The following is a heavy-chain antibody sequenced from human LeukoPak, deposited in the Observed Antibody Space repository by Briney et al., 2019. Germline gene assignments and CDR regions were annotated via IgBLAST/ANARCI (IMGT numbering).Heavy chain of an antibody. CDR2: ISSSSSYI. Sequence: PGGSLRLSCAASGFTFSSYSMNWVRQAPGKGLEWVSSISSSSSYIYYEDSVKGRFTISRANAKDSMYLQIKSPQAEDTAVYYCARFGGNSEGYYFDYWGQGTLVTVSS. D-gene: IGHD4-23*01. CDR1: GFTFSSYS. V-gene: IGHV3-21*01. J-gene: IGHJ4*02. CDR3: ARFGGNSEGYYFDY.